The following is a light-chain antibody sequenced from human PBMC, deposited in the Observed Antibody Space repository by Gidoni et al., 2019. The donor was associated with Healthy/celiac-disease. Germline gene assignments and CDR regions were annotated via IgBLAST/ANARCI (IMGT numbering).Light chain of an antibody. CDR2: WAS. J-gene: IGKJ4*01. Sequence: DIVMTQSPDSLAVSLGERATINCKSSQRVLYSSNNKNYLAWYQQKPGQPPKLLIYWASTRESGVPERFSGSGSGTDFTLTISSLQAEDVAVYYCQQYYSTSLTFGGGTKVEIK. CDR1: QRVLYSSNNKNY. CDR3: QQYYSTSLT. V-gene: IGKV4-1*01.